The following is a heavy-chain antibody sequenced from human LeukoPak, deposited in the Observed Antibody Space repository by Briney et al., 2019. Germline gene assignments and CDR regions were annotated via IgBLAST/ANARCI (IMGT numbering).Heavy chain of an antibody. J-gene: IGHJ4*02. CDR2: INHSGST. D-gene: IGHD3-10*01. CDR3: ARSSRRSYSPGGLHSDY. Sequence: SETLSLTCAVYGGSFSGYYWSWIRQPPGKGLEWIGEINHSGSTNYNPSLKSRVTISVDTSKNQFSLKLSSVTAADTAVYYCARSSRRSYSPGGLHSDYWGQGTVVTVAS. V-gene: IGHV4-34*01. CDR1: GGSFSGYY.